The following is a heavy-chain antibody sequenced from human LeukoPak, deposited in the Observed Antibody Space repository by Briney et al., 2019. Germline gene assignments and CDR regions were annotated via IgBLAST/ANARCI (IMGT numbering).Heavy chain of an antibody. V-gene: IGHV1-2*06. CDR1: GYTFTGYY. D-gene: IGHD5-18*01. Sequence: ASVKVSCKASGYTFTGYYMHWVRQAPGQGLEWMGRINPNSGGATYAQKFQGRVTMTRDTSISTAYMELSRLRSDDTAVYYCARDEGTAVVPFDYWGQGTLVTVSS. CDR2: INPNSGGA. J-gene: IGHJ4*02. CDR3: ARDEGTAVVPFDY.